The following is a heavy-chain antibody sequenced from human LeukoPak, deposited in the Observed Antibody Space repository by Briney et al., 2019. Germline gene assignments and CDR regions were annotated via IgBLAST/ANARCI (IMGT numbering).Heavy chain of an antibody. CDR1: GFTFSNYA. D-gene: IGHD5-24*01. Sequence: GGSLRLSCAASGFTFSNYAMRWVRQAPGKGLEWVSTITSTGDSTYYADSVKGRFTISRDNSKNTLYLQMNSLRAEDTAVYYCARDRSARWLQLDYWGQGTLVTVSS. CDR2: ITSTGDST. J-gene: IGHJ4*02. V-gene: IGHV3-23*01. CDR3: ARDRSARWLQLDY.